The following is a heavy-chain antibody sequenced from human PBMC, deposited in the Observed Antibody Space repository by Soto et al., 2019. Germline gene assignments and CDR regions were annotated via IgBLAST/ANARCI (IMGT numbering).Heavy chain of an antibody. J-gene: IGHJ6*02. Sequence: QVQLQESGPGLVKPSETLSLTCTVSGGSISSYYWSWIRQPPGKGLEWIGYIYYSGSTNYNPSLKSRGTISVDTSKNPFSLTLSSVTAADTAVYYCARGDPLLWFGEKVYYGMDVWGQGTTVTVSS. V-gene: IGHV4-59*01. CDR3: ARGDPLLWFGEKVYYGMDV. CDR2: IYYSGST. D-gene: IGHD3-10*01. CDR1: GGSISSYY.